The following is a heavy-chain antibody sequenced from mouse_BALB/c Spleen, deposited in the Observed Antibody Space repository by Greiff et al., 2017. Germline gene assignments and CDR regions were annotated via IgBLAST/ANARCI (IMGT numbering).Heavy chain of an antibody. D-gene: IGHD2-1*01. CDR3: ARSVYYGNYEFAY. CDR1: GYSITSDYA. CDR2: ISYSGST. Sequence: VQLQQSGPGLVKPSQSLSLTCTVTGYSITSDYAWNWIRQFPGNKLEWMGYISYSGSTSYNPSLKSRISITRDTSKNQFFLQLNSVTTEDTATYYCARSVYYGNYEFAYWGQGTLVTVSA. J-gene: IGHJ3*01. V-gene: IGHV3-2*02.